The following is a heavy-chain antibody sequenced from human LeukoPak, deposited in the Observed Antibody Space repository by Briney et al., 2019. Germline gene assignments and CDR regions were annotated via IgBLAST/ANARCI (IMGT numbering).Heavy chain of an antibody. CDR2: INHSGST. Sequence: PSETLLLTCAVYGGSFSGCYWSWIRQPPGKGLEWIGEINHSGSTNYNPSLKSRVTISVDTSKNQFSLKLSSVTAADTAVYYCARGERWLHLLDYWGQGTLVTVSS. J-gene: IGHJ4*02. D-gene: IGHD5-24*01. V-gene: IGHV4-34*01. CDR3: ARGERWLHLLDY. CDR1: GGSFSGCY.